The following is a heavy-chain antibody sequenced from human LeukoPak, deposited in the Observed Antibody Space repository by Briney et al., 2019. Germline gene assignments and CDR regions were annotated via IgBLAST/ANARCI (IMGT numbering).Heavy chain of an antibody. J-gene: IGHJ4*02. Sequence: PGGSLRLSCAASGFTFSSYTMNWVRQAPGKGLEWVSAISGSGGSTYYADSVKGRFTISRDNSKNTLYLQMNSLRAEDTAVYYCAKINDSRRGYFDYWGQGTLVTVSS. CDR1: GFTFSSYT. V-gene: IGHV3-23*01. D-gene: IGHD3-22*01. CDR2: ISGSGGST. CDR3: AKINDSRRGYFDY.